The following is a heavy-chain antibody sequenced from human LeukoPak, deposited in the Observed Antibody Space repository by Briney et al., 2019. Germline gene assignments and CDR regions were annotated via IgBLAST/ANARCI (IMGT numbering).Heavy chain of an antibody. Sequence: GESLQISCQGSGYSFTSYWIGWVRQMPGKGLEWMGIIYPGDSDTRYSPSFQGQVTISADKSISTAYLQWSSLKASDTAMYYCARRVAVAGTGDAFDIWGQGTMVTVSS. CDR2: IYPGDSDT. CDR3: ARRVAVAGTGDAFDI. CDR1: GYSFTSYW. D-gene: IGHD6-19*01. J-gene: IGHJ3*02. V-gene: IGHV5-51*01.